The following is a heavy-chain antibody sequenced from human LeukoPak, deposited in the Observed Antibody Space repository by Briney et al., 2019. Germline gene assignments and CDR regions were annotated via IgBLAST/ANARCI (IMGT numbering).Heavy chain of an antibody. V-gene: IGHV4-34*01. D-gene: IGHD3-16*02. Sequence: SETLSLTCAVYGGSFSGYYWSWIRQPPGKGLEWIGEINHSGSTNYNPSLKSRVTISVDTSKNQFSLKLSSVTAADTAVYYCARALRYDYVWGSYRSYFDYWGQGTLVTVSS. CDR2: INHSGST. CDR3: ARALRYDYVWGSYRSYFDY. CDR1: GGSFSGYY. J-gene: IGHJ4*02.